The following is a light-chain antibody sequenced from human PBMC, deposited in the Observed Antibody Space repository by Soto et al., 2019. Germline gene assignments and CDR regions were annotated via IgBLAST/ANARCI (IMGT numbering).Light chain of an antibody. J-gene: IGLJ1*01. CDR1: SSDVGSYDY. CDR2: DVN. V-gene: IGLV2-14*03. Sequence: QSVLTQPASVSGSPGQSITFSCTGTSSDVGSYDYVSWHQQHPGKAPKLIIYDVNNRPSGVPSRFSGSKSGNTASLIISGLQTEDEAVYYCCAYSTSGTHVFGTGTKVTVL. CDR3: CAYSTSGTHV.